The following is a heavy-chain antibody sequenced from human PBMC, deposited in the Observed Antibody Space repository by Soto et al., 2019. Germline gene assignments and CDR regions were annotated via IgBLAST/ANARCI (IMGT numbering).Heavy chain of an antibody. CDR3: ARHEDRPPGELQLEAFDI. D-gene: IGHD1-26*01. CDR2: IYYSGST. V-gene: IGHV4-31*03. J-gene: IGHJ3*02. CDR1: GGSISSGGYY. Sequence: SETLSLTCTVSGGSISSGGYYWSWIRQHPGKGLEWIGYIYYSGSTYYNPSLKSRVTISVDTSKNQFSLKLSSVTAADTAVYYCARHEDRPPGELQLEAFDIWGQGTMVTVSS.